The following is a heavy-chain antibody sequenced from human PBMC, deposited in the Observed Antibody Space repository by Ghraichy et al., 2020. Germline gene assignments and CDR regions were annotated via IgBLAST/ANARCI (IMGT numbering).Heavy chain of an antibody. CDR1: GFTFSSYS. Sequence: GGSLRLSCAQSGFTFSSYSMHWVLQAPGKGLEWVSSISSSSSYIYYADSVKGRFTISRDNAKNSLYLQMNSLRAEDTAVYYCAREYSSSLYAGGYYYGMDVWGQGTTVTVSS. D-gene: IGHD6-13*01. J-gene: IGHJ6*02. CDR3: AREYSSSLYAGGYYYGMDV. CDR2: ISSSSSYI. V-gene: IGHV3-21*01.